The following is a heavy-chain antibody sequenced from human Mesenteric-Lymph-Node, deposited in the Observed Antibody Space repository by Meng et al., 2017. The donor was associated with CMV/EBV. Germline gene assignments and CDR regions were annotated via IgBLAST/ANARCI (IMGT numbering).Heavy chain of an antibody. J-gene: IGHJ4*02. CDR2: VFAAGYNK. V-gene: IGHV3-23*03. CDR3: AKGATRSWYLDF. D-gene: IGHD6-13*01. Sequence: GESLKISCAASGFTFSSHAMSWVRQAPGKGLEWVSLVFAAGYNKDYADPVKGRFTISRDNSKNTLYLQMNSLRVEDTAVYYCAKGATRSWYLDFWGQGTLVTVSS. CDR1: GFTFSSHA.